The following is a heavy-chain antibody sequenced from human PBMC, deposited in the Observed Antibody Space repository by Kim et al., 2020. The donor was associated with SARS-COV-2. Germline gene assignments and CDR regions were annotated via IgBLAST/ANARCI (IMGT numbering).Heavy chain of an antibody. D-gene: IGHD3-10*01. J-gene: IGHJ4*02. CDR2: GSP. Sequence: GSPKDNPPRKSRVTLSGDTPKTQFSLKLSSVTAADTAVYYCASGYGYFDYWGQGTLVTVSS. V-gene: IGHV4-59*09. CDR3: ASGYGYFDY.